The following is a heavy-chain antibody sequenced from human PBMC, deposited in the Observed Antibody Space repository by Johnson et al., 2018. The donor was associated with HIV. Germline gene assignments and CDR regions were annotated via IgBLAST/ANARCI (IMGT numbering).Heavy chain of an antibody. D-gene: IGHD1-26*01. V-gene: IGHV3-30-3*01. CDR3: AREREGDAYDS. Sequence: QMLLVESGGGVVQPGRSLRLSCAASGFTFSSYAMHWVRQAPGKGLEWVAVISFDGSNKYYADSVKGRFTISMDNSKNTLYLQMNSLRAEDTALYYCAREREGDAYDSWGQGTMVTVSA. CDR1: GFTFSSYA. CDR2: ISFDGSNK. J-gene: IGHJ3*02.